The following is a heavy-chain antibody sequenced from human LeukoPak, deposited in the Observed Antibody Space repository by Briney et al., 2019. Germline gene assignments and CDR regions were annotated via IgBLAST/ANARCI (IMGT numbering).Heavy chain of an antibody. D-gene: IGHD3-10*01. V-gene: IGHV3-11*04. Sequence: GGSLRLSCAASGFTFSDYYMNWIRQAPGKGLEWVSYISSSGSTIYYADSVKGRFTISRDNAKNSLYLQMNSLRAEDTAVYYCARDREGYYGSGSYACYFDYWGQGTLVTVSS. J-gene: IGHJ4*02. CDR2: ISSSGSTI. CDR1: GFTFSDYY. CDR3: ARDREGYYGSGSYACYFDY.